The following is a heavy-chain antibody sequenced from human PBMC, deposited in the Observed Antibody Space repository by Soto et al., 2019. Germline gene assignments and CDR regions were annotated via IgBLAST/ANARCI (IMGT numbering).Heavy chain of an antibody. J-gene: IGHJ5*02. CDR3: AHSACGTDCWGDFDT. V-gene: IGHV2-5*01. Sequence: QITLKESGPTLVKPTQTLTLTCTFSGFSLSTTGVGVGWIRQPPGKALKWLALNYWNDDKRYSPSLKSRLTITKDTSKNQVFLIMTNRDPVDTGTYYCAHSACGTDCWGDFDTWGQGTLATVSA. CDR1: GFSLSTTGVG. CDR2: NYWNDDK. D-gene: IGHD2-21*02.